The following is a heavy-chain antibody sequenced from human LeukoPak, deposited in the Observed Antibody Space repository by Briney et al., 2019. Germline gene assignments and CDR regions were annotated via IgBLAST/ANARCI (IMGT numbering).Heavy chain of an antibody. J-gene: IGHJ6*03. CDR2: IIPIFGTA. CDR1: GGTFSSYA. CDR3: AREVVGAVAGARYYYYYYMDV. Sequence: SVKVPCKASGGTFSSYAISWVRQAPGQGLEWMGRIIPIFGTANYAQKFQGRVTITTDESTSTAYMELSSLRSEDTAVYYCAREVVGAVAGARYYYYYYMDVWGKGTTVTVSS. V-gene: IGHV1-69*05. D-gene: IGHD6-19*01.